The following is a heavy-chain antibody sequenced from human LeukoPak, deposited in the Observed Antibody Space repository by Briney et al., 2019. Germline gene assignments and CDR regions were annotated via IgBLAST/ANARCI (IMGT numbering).Heavy chain of an antibody. CDR2: MKQDGSEK. Sequence: PGGSLRLSCAASGFTFSSYWMSWVRQAPGKGLEWVANMKQDGSEKYYVDSVKGRFTISRDNAKNSLYLQMNSLRAEDTAVYYCARDGRIAAAGTPEDYWGQGTLVTVSS. D-gene: IGHD6-13*01. CDR3: ARDGRIAAAGTPEDY. V-gene: IGHV3-7*05. J-gene: IGHJ4*02. CDR1: GFTFSSYW.